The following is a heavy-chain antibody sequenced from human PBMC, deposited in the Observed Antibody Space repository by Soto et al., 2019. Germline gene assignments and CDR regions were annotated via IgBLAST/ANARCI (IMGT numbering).Heavy chain of an antibody. J-gene: IGHJ4*02. CDR3: TIVYGDYGTLSDY. Sequence: EVQLVESGGGLVKPGDSLRLSCAASGFTFSDYSVNWVRQAPGKGLEWVSSISSTSTFIYYADSVRGRFTISRDNAKNSLYLQMNSLRAEDTAAYYCTIVYGDYGTLSDYWGRGTLVTVSS. CDR1: GFTFSDYS. CDR2: ISSTSTFI. D-gene: IGHD4-17*01. V-gene: IGHV3-21*01.